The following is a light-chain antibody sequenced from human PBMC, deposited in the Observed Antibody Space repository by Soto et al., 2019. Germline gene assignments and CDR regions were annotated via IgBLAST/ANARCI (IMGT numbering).Light chain of an antibody. J-gene: IGKJ1*01. CDR2: KAS. CDR3: QQHNSFSIT. CDR1: QVITND. V-gene: IGKV1-5*03. Sequence: DIQMTQSPSTLSASVGDRVTITCRASQVITNDLGWYQQKPGKAPKLLIYKASSLESGVPSRFSGSGSGTEFTLTINSLQADDFATYYCQQHNSFSITFGQGTKVDIK.